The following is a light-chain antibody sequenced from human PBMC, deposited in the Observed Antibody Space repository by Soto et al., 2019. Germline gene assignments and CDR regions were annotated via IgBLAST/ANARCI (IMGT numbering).Light chain of an antibody. J-gene: IGKJ5*01. CDR2: GAS. CDR1: HDISTF. CDR3: QQLYTLPFT. Sequence: DIQLTQSPSLLSASIGDRVTITCRASHDISTFLAWYQQKPGKAPKLLIYGASTLQSGVPSRFSGSGSGTEFTLTISGLLPEDFAAYHCQQLYTLPFTFGQGTRLEIK. V-gene: IGKV1-9*01.